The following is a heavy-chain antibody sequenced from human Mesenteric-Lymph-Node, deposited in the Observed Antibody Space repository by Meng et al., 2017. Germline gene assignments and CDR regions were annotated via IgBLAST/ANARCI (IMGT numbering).Heavy chain of an antibody. D-gene: IGHD6-19*01. Sequence: GESLKISCAASGFTFSSYAMSWVRQAPGKGLEWVSYISSSGSTIYYADSVKGRFTISRDNAKNSLYLQMNSLRAEDTAVYYCARREAVAGTPFNWGQGTLVTVSS. CDR3: ARREAVAGTPFN. CDR1: GFTFSSYA. J-gene: IGHJ4*02. CDR2: ISSSGSTI. V-gene: IGHV3-48*04.